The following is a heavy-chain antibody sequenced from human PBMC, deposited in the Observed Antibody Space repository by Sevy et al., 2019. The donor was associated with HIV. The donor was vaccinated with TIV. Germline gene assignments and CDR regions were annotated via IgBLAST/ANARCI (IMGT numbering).Heavy chain of an antibody. D-gene: IGHD2-8*02. CDR2: IKSKTDGGTT. Sequence: GGALRLSCAASGFTFSNAWMSWVRQAPGKGLEWVGRIKSKTDGGTTDYVAPVKGRVTISRDDSKNTLFLQMNSLKTEDTAVYYCSTDPIIVLLVTDGMDVWGQGTTVTVSS. CDR3: STDPIIVLLVTDGMDV. CDR1: GFTFSNAW. V-gene: IGHV3-15*01. J-gene: IGHJ6*02.